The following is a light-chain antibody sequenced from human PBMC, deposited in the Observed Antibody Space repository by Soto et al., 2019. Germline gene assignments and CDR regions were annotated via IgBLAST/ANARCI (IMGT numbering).Light chain of an antibody. V-gene: IGKV1-5*03. CDR1: QGISSW. Sequence: DIQMTQPPSTLSASVGDGVTKTCRASQGISSWLAWYQQKPGKAPKLLIYKASTLESGVPSNFSGSGSGTEFTLTISSLQPEDFATYYCQQYNSYPWTFGQGTKVDI. CDR2: KAS. J-gene: IGKJ1*01. CDR3: QQYNSYPWT.